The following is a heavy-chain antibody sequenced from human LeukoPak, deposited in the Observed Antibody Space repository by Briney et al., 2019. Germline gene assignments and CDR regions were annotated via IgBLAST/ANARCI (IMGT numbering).Heavy chain of an antibody. V-gene: IGHV1-8*03. CDR1: GYTFTSYN. CDR2: MHPNNGDT. J-gene: IGHJ6*03. Sequence: ASVKVSCKASGYTFTSYNINWVRQAPGQGLEWMAWMHPNNGDTGYAQKFQDRVTVTSNTSISTAYMELRSLTSEDTAVYYCAREFIVLAPAARRYNYYMDVWGRGTTVSVSS. CDR3: AREFIVLAPAARRYNYYMDV. D-gene: IGHD2-2*01.